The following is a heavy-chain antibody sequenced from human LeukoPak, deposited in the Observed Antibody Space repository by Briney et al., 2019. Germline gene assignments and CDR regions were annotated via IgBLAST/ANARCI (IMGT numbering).Heavy chain of an antibody. CDR3: AKGISFYYDSSGYYYFDY. D-gene: IGHD3-22*01. V-gene: IGHV3-23*01. CDR1: GFTFSNYA. J-gene: IGHJ4*02. CDR2: VSGSGAST. Sequence: TGGSLRLSCAASGFTFSNYAMSWVRQAPGKGLEWVSPVSGSGASTYYADSVKGRFTISRDNSKNTLYLQMNSLRAEDTAVYYCAKGISFYYDSSGYYYFDYWGQGTLVTVSS.